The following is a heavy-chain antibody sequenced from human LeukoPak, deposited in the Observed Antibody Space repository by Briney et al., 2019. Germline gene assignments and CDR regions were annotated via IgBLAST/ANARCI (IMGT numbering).Heavy chain of an antibody. CDR2: IYYSGSI. CDR3: ARGSTMVRGVHDY. CDR1: GGSISSYY. D-gene: IGHD3-10*01. J-gene: IGHJ4*02. V-gene: IGHV4-59*01. Sequence: SETLSLTCTVSGGSISSYYWSWIRQPRGKGLEWIGYIYYSGSINYNPSLTSRVAISVDTSKNQFSLKLSSVTAADTAVYYCARGSTMVRGVHDYWGQGTLVTVSS.